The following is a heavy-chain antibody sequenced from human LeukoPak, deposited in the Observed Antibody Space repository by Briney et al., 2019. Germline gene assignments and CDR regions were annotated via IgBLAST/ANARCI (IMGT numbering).Heavy chain of an antibody. CDR2: INPNSGGT. CDR3: ARGGSEVTATSYYFDY. Sequence: ASVKVSCKASGYTFTGYYMHWVRQAPGQGLEWMGWINPNSGGTNYAQKFQGWVTMTRDTSISTAYMELSSLRSEDTAVYYCARGGSEVTATSYYFDYWGQGTLVTVSS. J-gene: IGHJ4*02. V-gene: IGHV1-2*04. D-gene: IGHD2-21*02. CDR1: GYTFTGYY.